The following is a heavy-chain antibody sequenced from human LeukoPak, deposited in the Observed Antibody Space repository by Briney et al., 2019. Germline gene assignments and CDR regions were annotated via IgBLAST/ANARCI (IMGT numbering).Heavy chain of an antibody. CDR2: ISSSGSTI. V-gene: IGHV3-48*03. CDR3: ARDADYYDSSGSDY. D-gene: IGHD3-22*01. J-gene: IGHJ4*02. Sequence: GGSLRLSCAASGFTFSSYEMNWVRQAPGKGLEWVSYISSSGSTIYYADSVKGRFTISRDNAKNSLYLQMNSLRAEDTAVYYCARDADYYDSSGSDYWGQGTLVTVSS. CDR1: GFTFSSYE.